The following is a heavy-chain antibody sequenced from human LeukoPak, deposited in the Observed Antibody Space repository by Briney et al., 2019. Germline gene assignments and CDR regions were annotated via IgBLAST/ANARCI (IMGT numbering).Heavy chain of an antibody. D-gene: IGHD3-22*01. J-gene: IGHJ3*02. CDR2: INPNSGGT. Sequence: ASVKVSCEASGYTFTGYYMHWVRQAPGQGLEWMGWINPNSGGTNYAQKYQGRVTMTTDTSISTGYMELRRLRSDDTAVYYCAREDTTYYHDTSGYGYGAFDIWGQGTMVTVSS. CDR3: AREDTTYYHDTSGYGYGAFDI. V-gene: IGHV1-2*02. CDR1: GYTFTGYY.